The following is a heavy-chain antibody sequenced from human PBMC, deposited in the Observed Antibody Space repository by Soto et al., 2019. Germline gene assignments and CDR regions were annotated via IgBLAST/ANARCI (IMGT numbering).Heavy chain of an antibody. J-gene: IGHJ4*02. V-gene: IGHV3-9*01. CDR2: ISWDSGTL. CDR3: AQGRNPTMASPSDQ. CDR1: GFTFDDYA. Sequence: EVQLVESGGGLVQPGRSLRLSCAASGFTFDDYAMHWVRQVPGKGLEWISGISWDSGTLGYADSVKGRFIISRDDAKKSLFLQMNSLRGEDTALYYCAQGRNPTMASPSDQWGQGTLVTVSS. D-gene: IGHD1-1*01.